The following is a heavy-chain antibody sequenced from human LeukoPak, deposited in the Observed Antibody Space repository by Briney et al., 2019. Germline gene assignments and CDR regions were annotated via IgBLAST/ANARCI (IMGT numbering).Heavy chain of an antibody. J-gene: IGHJ4*02. CDR1: GFTFSIYA. V-gene: IGHV3-23*01. CDR2: ITSRDGTT. CDR3: ARDRPNYYGSDGHYYRRDGDY. D-gene: IGHD3-22*01. Sequence: GGSLRLSCAASGFTFSIYAMSWVRQTPGKGLEWDSSITSRDGTTYYADSVKVRFTISRDNSENTLYLQMNSLRAEDSALYYCARDRPNYYGSDGHYYRRDGDYWGQGTLVTVSS.